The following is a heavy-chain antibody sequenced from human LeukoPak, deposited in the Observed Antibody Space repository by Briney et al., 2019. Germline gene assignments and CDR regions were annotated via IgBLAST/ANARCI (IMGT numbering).Heavy chain of an antibody. V-gene: IGHV3-21*01. CDR3: ARDAQDYYGSGNTMGY. CDR2: ISSSSSYI. CDR1: GFTFSRFS. J-gene: IGHJ4*02. Sequence: GGSLRLSCAASGFTFSRFSMNWVRQAPGKGLEWVSSISSSSSYIYYADSVKGRFTISRDNAKNSLYLQMNSLRAEDTAVYYCARDAQDYYGSGNTMGYWGQGTLVTVSS. D-gene: IGHD3-10*01.